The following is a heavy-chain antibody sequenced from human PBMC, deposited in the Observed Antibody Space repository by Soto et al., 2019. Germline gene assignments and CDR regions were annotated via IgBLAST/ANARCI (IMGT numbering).Heavy chain of an antibody. V-gene: IGHV4-39*01. D-gene: IGHD3-9*01. J-gene: IGHJ4*02. CDR3: ARVYYDILTGYYYFDY. CDR2: IYYSGST. CDR1: GGSISSSSYY. Sequence: QLQLQESGPGLVKPSETLSLTCTVSGGSISSSSYYWGWIRQPPGKGLEWIGSIYYSGSTYYNPSLQSRVTIAVDTSKNQFSLKLSSVTAADTAVYYCARVYYDILTGYYYFDYWGQGTLVTVSS.